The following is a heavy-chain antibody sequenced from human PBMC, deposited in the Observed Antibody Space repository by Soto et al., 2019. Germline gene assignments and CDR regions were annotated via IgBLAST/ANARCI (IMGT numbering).Heavy chain of an antibody. CDR3: ARSGSSSPLYYFDY. D-gene: IGHD6-6*01. J-gene: IGHJ4*02. V-gene: IGHV3-33*01. CDR2: IWYDGSNK. Sequence: PGGSQRLSCAASGFTFSSYGMHWVRQAPGKGLEWVAVIWYDGSNKYYADSVKGRFTISRDNSKNTLSLQMNSLRAEDTAVYYCARSGSSSPLYYFDYWGQGTLVTVSS. CDR1: GFTFSSYG.